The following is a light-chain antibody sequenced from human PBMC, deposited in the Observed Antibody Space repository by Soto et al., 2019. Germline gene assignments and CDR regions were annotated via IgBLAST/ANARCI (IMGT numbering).Light chain of an antibody. CDR3: QQYGSSPPLT. CDR2: GAS. J-gene: IGKJ5*01. Sequence: DIVLTQSPGTLSLSPGERATLSCRASQSVSSSYLAWYQQKHGQAPSLLIYGASSRATGIPDRLSGSGSGTDFTITISRLEQEDVAVYYCQQYGSSPPLTFGQGTRLEIK. V-gene: IGKV3-20*01. CDR1: QSVSSSY.